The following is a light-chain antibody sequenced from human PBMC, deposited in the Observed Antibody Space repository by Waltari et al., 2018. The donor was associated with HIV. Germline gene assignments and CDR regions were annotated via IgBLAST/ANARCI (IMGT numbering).Light chain of an antibody. CDR1: SGSVYTSYS. CDR3: VLYMGSGISV. V-gene: IGLV8-61*01. CDR2: STH. Sequence: QTVVTQEPSFSVSPGGTVTLTCGLSSGSVYTSYSPSRYQQTPGQAPRTLNYSTHARSSGVPDRSSGSILGNKAALTITGAQADYESEYYCVLYMGSGISVFGGGTKLTVL. J-gene: IGLJ3*02.